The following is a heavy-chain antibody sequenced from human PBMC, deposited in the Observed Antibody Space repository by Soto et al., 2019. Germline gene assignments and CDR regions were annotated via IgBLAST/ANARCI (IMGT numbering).Heavy chain of an antibody. CDR2: IRSKTDGETT. CDR1: GFTFSDAS. CDR3: TTESGSSWPYYHYYGMDV. D-gene: IGHD6-13*01. V-gene: IGHV3-15*07. Sequence: PGGSLRLSCVGSGFTFSDASMNWVRQAPGKGLEWVGRIRSKTDGETTDYAAPVKGRFTISRDDSKNTLYLQMNSLKTEDTALYYCTTESGSSWPYYHYYGMDVWGQGTTVTVSS. J-gene: IGHJ6*02.